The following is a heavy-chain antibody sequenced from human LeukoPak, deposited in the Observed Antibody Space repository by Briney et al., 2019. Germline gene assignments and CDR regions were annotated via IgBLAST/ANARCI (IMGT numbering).Heavy chain of an antibody. CDR2: ISYDGSNK. Sequence: GRSLRLSCAASGFTFSSYGMHWVRQAPGKGLEWVAVISYDGSNKYYADSVKGRFTISRDNSKNTLYLQMNSLRAEDTAVYYCAKNGEKSYYDSSGYRHYYYMDVWGKGTTVTVSS. CDR3: AKNGEKSYYDSSGYRHYYYMDV. D-gene: IGHD3-22*01. V-gene: IGHV3-30*18. CDR1: GFTFSSYG. J-gene: IGHJ6*03.